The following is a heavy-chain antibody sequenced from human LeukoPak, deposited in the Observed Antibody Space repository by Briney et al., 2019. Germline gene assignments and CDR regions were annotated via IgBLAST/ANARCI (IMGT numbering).Heavy chain of an antibody. Sequence: GGSLRLSCAASGFTFSSYGMRWVRQAPGKGLEWVSTITGSDGSSYYADSVKGRFTISRDNSKNTLYLQMNSLKTEDTAVYYCTTDGVGVEGATYDNWGQGTLVSVSS. D-gene: IGHD1-26*01. J-gene: IGHJ4*02. CDR1: GFTFSSYG. V-gene: IGHV3-23*01. CDR3: TTDGVGVEGATYDN. CDR2: ITGSDGSS.